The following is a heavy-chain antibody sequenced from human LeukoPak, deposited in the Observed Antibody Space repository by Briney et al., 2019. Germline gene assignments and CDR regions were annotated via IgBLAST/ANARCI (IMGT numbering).Heavy chain of an antibody. V-gene: IGHV4-38-2*01. CDR2: IYHRGST. J-gene: IGHJ6*03. CDR3: ARLTSSTSSPRYYYYYYYMDV. Sequence: SETLSLTCAVSGYSISSGYYWGWIRQPPGKGLEWIGSIYHRGSTYYNPSLESRVTISVDTSKNQFSLKLSSVTAADTAVYYCARLTSSTSSPRYYYYYYYMDVWGKGTTVTVSS. D-gene: IGHD2-2*01. CDR1: GYSISSGYY.